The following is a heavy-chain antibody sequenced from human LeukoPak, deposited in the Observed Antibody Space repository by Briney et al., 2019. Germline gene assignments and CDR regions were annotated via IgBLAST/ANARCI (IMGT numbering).Heavy chain of an antibody. V-gene: IGHV1-2*02. J-gene: IGHJ4*02. D-gene: IGHD6-19*01. CDR1: GYTFTGYY. CDR3: ARWRGYSSGWSGPFDD. CDR2: IDPNSGGT. Sequence: APVKVSCKASGYTFTGYYLHWVRQAPGQGLEWMGWIDPNSGGTNYAQKFQGRVTMTRDTSISTGYMELSRLRSDDTAVYYCARWRGYSSGWSGPFDDWGQGTLVTVSS.